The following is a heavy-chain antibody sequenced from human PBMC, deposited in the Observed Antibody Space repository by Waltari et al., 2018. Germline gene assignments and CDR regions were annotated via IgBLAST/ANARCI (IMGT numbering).Heavy chain of an antibody. CDR1: GGTFSSYA. D-gene: IGHD2-2*01. CDR2: IIPIFGTA. J-gene: IGHJ4*02. Sequence: QVQLVQSGAEVKKPGSSVKVSCKASGGTFSSYAISWVRQAPGQGLEWMGGIIPIFGTANYAQKFQGRVTITGDESTSTAYMELSSLRSEDTAVYYCARDLGYCSSTSCQDFDYWGQGTLVTVSS. CDR3: ARDLGYCSSTSCQDFDY. V-gene: IGHV1-69*12.